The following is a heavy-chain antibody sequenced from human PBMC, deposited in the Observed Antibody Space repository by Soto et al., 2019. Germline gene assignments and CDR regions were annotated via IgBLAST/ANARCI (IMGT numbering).Heavy chain of an antibody. CDR3: ARFDSPRGETAPPGASPDY. J-gene: IGHJ4*02. V-gene: IGHV4-39*01. Sequence: PSETLSLTCIVSGGSIISRSYYWGWIRQPPSQGLEWIGNIDYSGTTYYNPSLKSRVTMSVDTSENQFSVKFTSLTAADTAVYYCARFDSPRGETAPPGASPDYWGQGTLVTVPS. D-gene: IGHD3-10*01. CDR2: IDYSGTT. CDR1: GGSIISRSYY.